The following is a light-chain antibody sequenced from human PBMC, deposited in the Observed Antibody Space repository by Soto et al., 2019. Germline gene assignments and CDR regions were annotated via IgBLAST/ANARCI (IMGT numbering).Light chain of an antibody. CDR1: QSLLHPNGNTF. CDR2: LAS. CDR3: VQSLQSPLT. V-gene: IGKV2-28*01. J-gene: IGKJ4*01. Sequence: DIVMTQSPLSLSVTPGEPASISCRSSQSLLHPNGNTFLHWYLQKPGQSPQLLIYLASKRASGVPDRFSGSGSGTDFTLKISSLEAEDAGIYYCVQSLQSPLTFGGGTKVDIK.